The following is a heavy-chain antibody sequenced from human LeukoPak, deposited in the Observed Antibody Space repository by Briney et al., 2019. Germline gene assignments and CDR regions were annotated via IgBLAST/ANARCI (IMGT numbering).Heavy chain of an antibody. J-gene: IGHJ6*03. CDR2: IIPIFGTA. CDR3: ARDQLIVGATHYYYYYMDV. V-gene: IGHV1-69*13. D-gene: IGHD1-26*01. CDR1: GGTFSSYA. Sequence: ASVKVSCKASGGTFSSYAISWVRQAPGQGLEWMGGIIPIFGTANYAQKFQGRVTITADESTSTAYMELSSLRSEDTAVYYCARDQLIVGATHYYYYYMDVWGKGTTVTISS.